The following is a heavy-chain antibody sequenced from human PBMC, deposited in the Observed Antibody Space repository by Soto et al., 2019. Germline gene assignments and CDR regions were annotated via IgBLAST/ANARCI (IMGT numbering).Heavy chain of an antibody. CDR2: INPNSGGT. CDR3: ARDIETYSSSSRRDYGMDV. V-gene: IGHV1-2*04. CDR1: GYTFTGYY. D-gene: IGHD6-13*01. Sequence: QVQLVQSGAEVKKPGASVKVSCKASGYTFTGYYMHWVRQAPGQGLEWMGWINPNSGGTNYAQKFQGWVTMTRDTSISTAYMELSRLRSDDTAVYYCARDIETYSSSSRRDYGMDVWGQGTTVTVSS. J-gene: IGHJ6*02.